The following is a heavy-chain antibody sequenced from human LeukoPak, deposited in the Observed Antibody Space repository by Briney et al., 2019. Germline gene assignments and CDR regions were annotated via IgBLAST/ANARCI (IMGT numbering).Heavy chain of an antibody. CDR2: IQQDGNEK. CDR1: GFTFSTYW. J-gene: IGHJ4*02. D-gene: IGHD3-22*01. CDR3: AKDRYYYDSSPLELFDY. Sequence: PGGSLRLSCAASGFTFSTYWMSWVRQAPGKGLEWVANIQQDGNEKYYADSVKGRFTISRDNSKNTLYLQMNSLRAEDTAVYYCAKDRYYYDSSPLELFDYWGQGTLVTVSS. V-gene: IGHV3-7*01.